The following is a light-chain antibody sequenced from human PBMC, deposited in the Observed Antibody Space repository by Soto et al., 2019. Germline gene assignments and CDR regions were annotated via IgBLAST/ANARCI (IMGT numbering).Light chain of an antibody. CDR2: SDD. V-gene: IGLV1-44*01. CDR1: SSNIGGNT. J-gene: IGLJ3*02. Sequence: QSVLTQPPSASGTPGQRVTISCSGSSSNIGGNTVNWYLHLPGASPKLLIYSDDQRPSGVPDRFSGSKSGSSVSLAISGLQSDDEADYYCTTWDYSLSGFVFGGGTKLTVL. CDR3: TTWDYSLSGFV.